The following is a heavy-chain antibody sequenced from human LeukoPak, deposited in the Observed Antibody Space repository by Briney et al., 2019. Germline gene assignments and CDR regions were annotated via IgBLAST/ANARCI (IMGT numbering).Heavy chain of an antibody. CDR1: GYTFTSYY. D-gene: IGHD3-9*01. CDR3: ARAGYDILTGYTDFDY. J-gene: IGHJ4*02. V-gene: IGHV1-46*01. CDR2: INPSGGST. Sequence: ASVKVSCKASGYTFTSYYMHWVRQAPGQGLEWMGIINPSGGSTSYAQKFQGRVTMTRDTSTSTVYMELSSLRSEDTAVYYCARAGYDILTGYTDFDYWGQGTLVTVYS.